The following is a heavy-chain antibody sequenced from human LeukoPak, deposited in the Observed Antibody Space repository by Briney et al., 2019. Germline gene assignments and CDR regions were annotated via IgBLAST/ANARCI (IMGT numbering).Heavy chain of an antibody. CDR3: TRVTEALRGYSYGWAPYAFDI. J-gene: IGHJ3*02. V-gene: IGHV3-49*03. CDR1: GFTFGGYA. Sequence: GGSLRLSCTASGFTFGGYAMSWFRQAPGKGLEWVGFIRSKAYGGTTEYAASVKGRFTISRDDSKGIAYLQMNSLKTEDTAVYYCTRVTEALRGYSYGWAPYAFDIWGQGTMVTVSS. D-gene: IGHD5-18*01. CDR2: IRSKAYGGTT.